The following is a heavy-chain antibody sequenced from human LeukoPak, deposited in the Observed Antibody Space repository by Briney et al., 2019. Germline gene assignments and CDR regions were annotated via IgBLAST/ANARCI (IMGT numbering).Heavy chain of an antibody. CDR2: INHSGST. V-gene: IGHV4-34*01. CDR3: ARHRVDSGSYRRYFDY. J-gene: IGHJ4*02. D-gene: IGHD1-26*01. Sequence: SETLSLTCAVYGGSFSGYYWSWIRQPPGKGLEWIGEINHSGSTNYNPSLKSRVTISVDTSKNQFSLKLSSVTAADTAVYCCARHRVDSGSYRRYFDYWGQGTLVTVSS. CDR1: GGSFSGYY.